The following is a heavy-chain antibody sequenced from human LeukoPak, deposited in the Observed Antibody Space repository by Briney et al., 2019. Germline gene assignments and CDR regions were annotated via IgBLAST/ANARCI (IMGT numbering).Heavy chain of an antibody. J-gene: IGHJ4*02. Sequence: SETLSLTCAVSGGSINSHYWGWIRQPPGKGLQWIGDIYYTGSPNYNPSLKSRVTLSLDRSQNQFSLKLTSVTAADTAVYYCAYGGDAYKTGYWGQGTLVTASS. CDR3: AYGGDAYKTGY. CDR2: IYYTGSP. V-gene: IGHV4-59*11. CDR1: GGSINSHY. D-gene: IGHD5-24*01.